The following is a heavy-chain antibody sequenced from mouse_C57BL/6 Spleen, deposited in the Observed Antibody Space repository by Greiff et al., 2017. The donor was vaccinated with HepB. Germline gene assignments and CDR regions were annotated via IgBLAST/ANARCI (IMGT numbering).Heavy chain of an antibody. CDR3: ARQIFDY. CDR1: GYTFTSYW. Sequence: QVQLQQPGAELVKPGASVKLSCKASGYTFTSYWMHWVKQRPGQGLEWIGAIYPGNGDTSYNQKFKGKATLTVDKSSSTAYMQLSSLTSEDSAVYFCARQIFDYWGQGTTLTVSS. CDR2: IYPGNGDT. V-gene: IGHV1-64*01. J-gene: IGHJ2*01.